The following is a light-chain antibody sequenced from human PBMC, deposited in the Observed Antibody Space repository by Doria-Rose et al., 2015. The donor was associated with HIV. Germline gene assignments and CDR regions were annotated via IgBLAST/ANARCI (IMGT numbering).Light chain of an antibody. CDR3: QQYYDTPS. V-gene: IGKV4-1*01. Sequence: DIQLTQSPGSLGMSLGERATLNCKSNQSLLYTSKNYLAWYQQKPGQPPKLLIYWASTRQSGVPARFSGSGSGTDFTPTISSLEAEDVAVYYCQQYYDTPSFGPGTTVDIK. CDR1: QSLLYTSKNY. J-gene: IGKJ3*01. CDR2: WAS.